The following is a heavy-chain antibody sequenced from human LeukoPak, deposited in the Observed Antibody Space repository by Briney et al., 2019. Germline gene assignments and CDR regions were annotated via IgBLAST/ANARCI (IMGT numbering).Heavy chain of an antibody. CDR3: ARFRTVAGKYYFDY. Sequence: SETLSLTCTVSGGSISSNSYYWGWIRQPPGKGLEWIGSIYYSGSTYYNSSLKSRVTTSVDTSKNQFSLKLSSVTAADTAVYYCARFRTVAGKYYFDYWGQGTLVTVSS. CDR1: GGSISSNSYY. CDR2: IYYSGST. J-gene: IGHJ4*02. D-gene: IGHD6-19*01. V-gene: IGHV4-39*01.